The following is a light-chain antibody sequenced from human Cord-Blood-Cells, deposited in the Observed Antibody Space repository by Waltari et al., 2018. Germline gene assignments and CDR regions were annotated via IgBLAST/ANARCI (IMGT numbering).Light chain of an antibody. Sequence: PVLTQSSSASASLGSSVKLTCTLSSGHSSYIIAWHQQQPGKAPRYLMKLEGSGSYNKGGGVPDRFSGSSSGDDRYLTISNLQSEDEADYFCETWDSNTWVFRGGTKLTVL. CDR1: SGHSSYI. CDR2: LEGSGSY. CDR3: ETWDSNTWV. V-gene: IGLV4-60*03. J-gene: IGLJ3*02.